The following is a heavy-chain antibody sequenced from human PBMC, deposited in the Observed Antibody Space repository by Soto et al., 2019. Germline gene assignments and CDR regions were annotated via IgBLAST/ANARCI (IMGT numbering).Heavy chain of an antibody. CDR1: GGTFSSYT. CDR3: ARPLDYGDYDGMDV. Sequence: QVQLVQSEAEVKKPGSSVKVSCKASGGTFSSYTISWVRQAPGQGLEWMGRIIPILGIANFAQKFQGRVTITADKSTSTAYMELSSLRSEDTAVYYCARPLDYGDYDGMDVWGQGTTVTVSS. CDR2: IIPILGIA. J-gene: IGHJ6*02. D-gene: IGHD4-17*01. V-gene: IGHV1-69*02.